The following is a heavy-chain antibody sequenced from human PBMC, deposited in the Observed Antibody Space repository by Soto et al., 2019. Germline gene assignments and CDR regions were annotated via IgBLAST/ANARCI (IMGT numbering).Heavy chain of an antibody. V-gene: IGHV1-69*01. D-gene: IGHD3-10*01. J-gene: IGHJ6*02. CDR3: ARVNYGSGSYQEGAYYYGMDV. CDR1: GGTFSSYA. Sequence: QVQLVQSGAEVKKPGSSVKVSYKASGGTFSSYAISWVRQAPGQGLEWMGGIIPIFGTANYAQKFQGRVTITADESTSTAYMELSSLRSEDTAVYYCARVNYGSGSYQEGAYYYGMDVWGQGTTVTVSS. CDR2: IIPIFGTA.